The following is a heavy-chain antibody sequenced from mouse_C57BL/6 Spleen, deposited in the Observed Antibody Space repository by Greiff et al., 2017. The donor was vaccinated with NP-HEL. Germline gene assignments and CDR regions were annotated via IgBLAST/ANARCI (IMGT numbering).Heavy chain of an antibody. Sequence: LVESGAELARPGASVKLSCKASGYTFTSYGISWVKQRTGQGLEWIGEIYPRSGNTYYNEKFKGKATLTADKSSSTAYMELRSLTSEDSAVYFCARQDYSNYDFDYWGQGTTLTVSS. CDR1: GYTFTSYG. V-gene: IGHV1-81*01. CDR3: ARQDYSNYDFDY. J-gene: IGHJ2*01. CDR2: IYPRSGNT. D-gene: IGHD2-5*01.